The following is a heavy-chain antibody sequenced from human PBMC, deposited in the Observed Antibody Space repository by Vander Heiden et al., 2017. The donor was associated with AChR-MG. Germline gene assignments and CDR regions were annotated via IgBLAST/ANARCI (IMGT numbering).Heavy chain of an antibody. V-gene: IGHV1-3*01. D-gene: IGHD6-25*01. CDR2: INAATGDT. J-gene: IGHJ1*01. Sequence: QVHLVQSGAEAKPPGASVKVSCKASGYAFSTYTIHWVRQAPGQRLEWMGWINAATGDTKYLQKFQGRVTITRDTPTETAYMELKRLRSDDTAVFYCARGYSSGRLDCQLWVQGTLGTVSS. CDR3: ARGYSSGRLDCQL. CDR1: GYAFSTYT.